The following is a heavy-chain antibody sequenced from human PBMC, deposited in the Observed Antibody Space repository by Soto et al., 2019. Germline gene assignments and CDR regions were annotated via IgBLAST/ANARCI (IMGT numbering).Heavy chain of an antibody. CDR2: IWNDGNGY. CDR3: ARRQISPPTRGAASARGGMDV. Sequence: QVQLVESGGGVVQPGRSLRLSCAASGFTFNNYGMHWVRQAPGKGLEWVAVIWNDGNGYYYANSVKGRFTISRDNSKNRLYLQMSSRGVEETAVYYCARRQISPPTRGAASARGGMDVWGQGTTVTVSS. D-gene: IGHD6-13*01. V-gene: IGHV3-33*01. J-gene: IGHJ6*02. CDR1: GFTFNNYG.